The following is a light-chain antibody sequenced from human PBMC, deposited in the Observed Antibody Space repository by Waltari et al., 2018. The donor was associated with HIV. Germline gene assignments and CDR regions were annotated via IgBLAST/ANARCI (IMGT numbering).Light chain of an antibody. Sequence: DIQMTQSPSTLSASVGDRVTITCRASQSIGSWLAWYQQKPGKAPKVLIYKASNLESGVPPRFSGSGSCTEFTLTITSLQPEDFATYYCQQSTSYWTFGQGTKVEMK. CDR2: KAS. CDR3: QQSTSYWT. CDR1: QSIGSW. J-gene: IGKJ1*01. V-gene: IGKV1-5*03.